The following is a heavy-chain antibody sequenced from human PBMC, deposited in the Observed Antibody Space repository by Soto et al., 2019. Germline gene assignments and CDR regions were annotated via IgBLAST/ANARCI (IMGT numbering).Heavy chain of an antibody. CDR2: IIPILGIA. CDR1: GGTFSSYT. V-gene: IGHV1-69*08. D-gene: IGHD6-25*01. J-gene: IGHJ4*02. Sequence: QVQLVQSGAEVKKPGSSVKVSCKASGGTFSSYTISWVRQAPGQGLEWMGRIIPILGIANYAQKFQGRVTITADKSTSTAYMELSSLRSEDTAVYYCARDLAARGESSFTLWGQGTLVTVSS. CDR3: ARDLAARGESSFTL.